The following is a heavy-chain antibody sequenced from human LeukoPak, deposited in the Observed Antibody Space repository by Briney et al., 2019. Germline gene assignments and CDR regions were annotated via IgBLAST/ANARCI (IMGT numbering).Heavy chain of an antibody. J-gene: IGHJ3*02. CDR3: AREILLDGYSEGYAFDI. CDR1: GFTFSSYG. Sequence: GGSLRLSCAASGFTFSSYGMHWVRQAPGKGLEWVAVIWYDGSNKYYADSVKGRFTTSRDNSKNTLYLQMNSLRAEDTAVYYCAREILLDGYSEGYAFDIWGQGTMVTVSS. CDR2: IWYDGSNK. V-gene: IGHV3-33*01. D-gene: IGHD3-22*01.